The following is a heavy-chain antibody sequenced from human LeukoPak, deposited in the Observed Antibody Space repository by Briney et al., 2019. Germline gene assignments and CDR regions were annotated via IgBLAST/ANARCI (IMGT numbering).Heavy chain of an antibody. CDR3: ALVTAMVTSYYYMDV. V-gene: IGHV1-69*01. J-gene: IGHJ6*03. CDR2: IIPIFGTA. D-gene: IGHD5-18*01. CDR1: GGTFSSYA. Sequence: SVKVSCKASGGTFSSYAISWVRQAPGQGLEWMGGIIPIFGTANYAQKFQGRVTITADESTSTAYMELSSLRSEDTAVYYCALVTAMVTSYYYMDVWGKGTTVTVSS.